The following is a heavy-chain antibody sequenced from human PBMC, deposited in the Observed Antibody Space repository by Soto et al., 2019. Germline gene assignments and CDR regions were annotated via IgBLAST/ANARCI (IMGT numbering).Heavy chain of an antibody. J-gene: IGHJ4*02. CDR2: IYWNDDK. CDR3: AHRPVHDYGAHRFDY. CDR1: GFSLSTSGVG. Sequence: QSGPYAGEPTQTLTLTCTFSGFSLSTSGVGVGWIRQPPGKALEWLALIYWNDDKRYSPSLKSRLTITKDTSKNQVVLTMTNMDPVDTATYYCAHRPVHDYGAHRFDYWGQGTLVTVSS. D-gene: IGHD4-17*01. V-gene: IGHV2-5*01.